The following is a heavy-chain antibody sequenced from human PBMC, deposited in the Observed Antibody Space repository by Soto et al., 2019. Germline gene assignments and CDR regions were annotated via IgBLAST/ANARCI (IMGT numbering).Heavy chain of an antibody. CDR2: IYSGGST. J-gene: IGHJ4*02. V-gene: IGHV3-66*01. CDR1: GFTVSSNY. CDR3: ARDGERCSGGSCYSLFDY. Sequence: PGGSLRLSCAASGFTVSSNYMSWVRQAPGKGLEWVSVIYSGGSTYYADSVKGRFTISRDNSKNTLYLQMNSLRAEDTAVYYCARDGERCSGGSCYSLFDYWGQGTLVTVSS. D-gene: IGHD2-15*01.